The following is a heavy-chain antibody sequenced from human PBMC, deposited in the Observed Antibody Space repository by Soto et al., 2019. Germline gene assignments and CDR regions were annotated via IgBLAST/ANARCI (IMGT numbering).Heavy chain of an antibody. V-gene: IGHV3-7*01. CDR3: ARPLGYCIGGSCYPFDY. CDR1: GFTFSSYW. J-gene: IGHJ4*02. CDR2: IKQDGSER. D-gene: IGHD2-15*01. Sequence: GGSLRLSCTASGFTFSSYWMSWVRQAPGKGLEWVANIKQDGSERYYVDSVKGRFTISRDNAKNSLYLQMNSLRAEDTAVYYCARPLGYCIGGSCYPFDYWGQGTLVTVSS.